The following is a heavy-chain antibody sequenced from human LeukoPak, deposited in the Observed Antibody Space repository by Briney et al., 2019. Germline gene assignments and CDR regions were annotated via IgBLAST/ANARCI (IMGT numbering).Heavy chain of an antibody. D-gene: IGHD3-10*01. J-gene: IGHJ3*02. Sequence: PGRSLRLSCAASGFTFSSYAMHWVRQAPGKGLEWVAVISYDGSNKYYADSVKGRFTISRDNSKNTLYLQMNSLRAEDTAVYYCARLGDYDAFDIWGQGTMVTVSP. CDR2: ISYDGSNK. CDR3: ARLGDYDAFDI. V-gene: IGHV3-30-3*01. CDR1: GFTFSSYA.